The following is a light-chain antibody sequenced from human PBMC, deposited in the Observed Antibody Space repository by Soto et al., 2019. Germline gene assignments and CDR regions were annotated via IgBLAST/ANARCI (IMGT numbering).Light chain of an antibody. CDR3: ISYKTDDTFV. J-gene: IGLJ1*01. V-gene: IGLV2-14*01. Sequence: QSALTQPASVSGSPGQSITISCAGTRSDIGASNSVSWYQHLPGRSPTLIIYEATNRPSGVSERFSGSKAGDTASLTISGLQAEDESEYFCISYKTDDTFVFGGGTKVTVL. CDR1: RSDIGASNS. CDR2: EAT.